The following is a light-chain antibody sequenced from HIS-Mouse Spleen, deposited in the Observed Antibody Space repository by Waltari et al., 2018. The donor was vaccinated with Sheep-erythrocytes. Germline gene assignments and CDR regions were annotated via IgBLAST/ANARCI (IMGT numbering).Light chain of an antibody. V-gene: IGLV2-11*01. CDR2: DVS. CDR1: SSDVGGYNY. Sequence: QSALTQPRSVSGSPGQSVTISCTGTSSDVGGYNYVSWYQQHPGKAPKLMIYDVSKRPSGGPDRFSGSKSGNTAPLTISGLQAEDEADYYCCSYAGSYNHVFATGTKVTVL. J-gene: IGLJ1*01. CDR3: CSYAGSYNHV.